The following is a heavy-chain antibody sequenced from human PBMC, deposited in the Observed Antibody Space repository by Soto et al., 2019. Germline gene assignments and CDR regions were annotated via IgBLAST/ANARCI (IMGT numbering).Heavy chain of an antibody. V-gene: IGHV4-34*01. CDR3: AREQLGYCTNGVCQTDYYYYYGMDV. CDR1: GGSFSGYY. J-gene: IGHJ6*02. D-gene: IGHD2-8*01. Sequence: SETLSLTCAVYGGSFSGYYWSWIRQPPGKGLEWIGEINHSGSTNYNPSLKSRVTISVDTSKNQFSLKLSSVTAADTAVYYCAREQLGYCTNGVCQTDYYYYYGMDVWGQGTTVT. CDR2: INHSGST.